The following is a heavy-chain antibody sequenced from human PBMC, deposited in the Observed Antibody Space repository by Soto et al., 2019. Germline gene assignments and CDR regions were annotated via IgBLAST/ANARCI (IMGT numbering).Heavy chain of an antibody. CDR2: IIPLFGTA. V-gene: IGHV1-69*13. D-gene: IGHD2-15*01. Sequence: SVKVSCKASGGTFSSYPISWVRQAPGQGLEWMGGIIPLFGTADYAQKFQGRVTFTADESTSTAYMGLSSLRSEDTAVYYCERGGTSDYYYGMNVWGQGTTVTVSS. J-gene: IGHJ6*02. CDR3: ERGGTSDYYYGMNV. CDR1: GGTFSSYP.